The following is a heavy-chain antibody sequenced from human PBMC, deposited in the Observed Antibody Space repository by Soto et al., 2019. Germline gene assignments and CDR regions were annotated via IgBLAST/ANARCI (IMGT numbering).Heavy chain of an antibody. Sequence: GGSLRLSCAASGFTFTSDSMNWVRQAPGKGLEWVSSISSTTNYIYYGDSMKGRFTISRDNAKNSLYPEMNSLRAEDTAVYYCARESEDLTSNFDYWGQGTLVTVSS. CDR3: ARESEDLTSNFDY. CDR1: GFTFTSDS. CDR2: ISSTTNYI. V-gene: IGHV3-21*06. J-gene: IGHJ4*02.